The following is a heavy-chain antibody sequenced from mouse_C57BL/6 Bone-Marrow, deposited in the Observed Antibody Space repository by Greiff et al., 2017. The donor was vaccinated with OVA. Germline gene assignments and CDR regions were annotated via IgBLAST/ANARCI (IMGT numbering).Heavy chain of an antibody. CDR2: IYPGSGST. CDR3: ARYRLGRRYFDV. Sequence: QVQLQQPGAELVKPGASVKMSCKASGYTFTSYWITWVKQRPGQGLEWIGDIYPGSGSTNYNEKFKSKATLTVDTSSSTAYMQLSSLTSEDSAVYYCARYRLGRRYFDVWGTGTTVTVSS. J-gene: IGHJ1*03. V-gene: IGHV1-55*01. D-gene: IGHD4-1*01. CDR1: GYTFTSYW.